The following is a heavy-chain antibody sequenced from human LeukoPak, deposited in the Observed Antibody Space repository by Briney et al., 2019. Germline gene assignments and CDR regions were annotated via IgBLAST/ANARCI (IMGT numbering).Heavy chain of an antibody. CDR3: ARVAARYVGMDV. CDR1: GGSVSSGSYY. CDR2: IYYSGST. V-gene: IGHV4-61*01. D-gene: IGHD6-6*01. J-gene: IGHJ6*02. Sequence: SETLSLTCTVSGGSVSSGSYYWSWIRQPPGKGLEWIGHIYYSGSTNYNPSLKSRVTISVDTSKKQVSLNLSSVTAADTAVYYCARVAARYVGMDVWGQGTTVTVSS.